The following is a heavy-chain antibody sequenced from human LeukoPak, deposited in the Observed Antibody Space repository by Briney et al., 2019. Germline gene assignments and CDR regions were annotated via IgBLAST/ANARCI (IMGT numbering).Heavy chain of an antibody. CDR1: GFTFSSYA. V-gene: IGHV3-23*01. J-gene: IGHJ4*02. D-gene: IGHD3-10*01. Sequence: GGSLRLSCAASGFTFSSYAMSWVRQAPGKGLEWVSAIGSSGGNIHYADSVKGWFTISRDNSRYTLYLEVNSLRAEDTAVYYCAKDRGWFGGSLANFDYWGQGTLVTVSS. CDR3: AKDRGWFGGSLANFDY. CDR2: IGSSGGNI.